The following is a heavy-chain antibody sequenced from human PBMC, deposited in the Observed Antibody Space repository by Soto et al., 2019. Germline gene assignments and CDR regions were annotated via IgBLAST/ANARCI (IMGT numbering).Heavy chain of an antibody. CDR1: GGSISSGGYS. J-gene: IGHJ3*02. CDR3: ARDGEEDDAFDI. V-gene: IGHV4-30-2*05. D-gene: IGHD2-21*01. CDR2: IYYSGST. Sequence: SETLSLTCAVSGGSISSGGYSWSWIRQPPGKGLEWIGHIYYSGSTYYNPSLKSRVTISVDTSKNQFSLKLSSVTAADTAVYYCARDGEEDDAFDIWGQGTMVTVSS.